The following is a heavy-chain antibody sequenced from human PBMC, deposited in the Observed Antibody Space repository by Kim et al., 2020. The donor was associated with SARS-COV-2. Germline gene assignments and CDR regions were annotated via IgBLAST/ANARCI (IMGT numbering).Heavy chain of an antibody. J-gene: IGHJ5*02. CDR3: AREYSSSFQNWFDP. CDR1: GYTFTSSG. D-gene: IGHD6-13*01. V-gene: IGHV1-18*01. Sequence: ASVKVSCKASGYTFTSSGINVVRQAPGQGREWMGWISAYNGNTNYAQKLQGRVTMTTDTSTSTAYMELRSLRSDDTAVYYCAREYSSSFQNWFDPWGQGTLVTVSS. CDR2: ISAYNGNT.